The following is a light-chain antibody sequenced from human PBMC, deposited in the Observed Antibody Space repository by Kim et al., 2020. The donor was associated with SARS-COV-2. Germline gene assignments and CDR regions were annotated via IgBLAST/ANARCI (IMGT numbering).Light chain of an antibody. Sequence: TLTNSSPRNRGGVDGISMRWYKQRPGSPPPIVMYDTSRRPSGVPDRFSGSIDSSSNSASLTISGLKTEDEADYYCQSYYDSEYHWVFGGGTQLTVL. V-gene: IGLV6-57*01. CDR1: RGGVDGIS. CDR2: DTS. CDR3: QSYYDSEYHWV. J-gene: IGLJ2*01.